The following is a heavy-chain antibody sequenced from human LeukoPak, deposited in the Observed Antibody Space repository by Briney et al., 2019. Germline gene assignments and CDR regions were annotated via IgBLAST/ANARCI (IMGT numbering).Heavy chain of an antibody. V-gene: IGHV3-11*03. Sequence: GGSLRLSCAASGFTFSDYYMSWIRQAPGKGLEGVSYISSSSGYTNYADSVKGRFTISRDNAKNSLYLQMNSLRAGDTAVYYCARSTTVVTPLDYWGQGTLVTVSS. CDR1: GFTFSDYY. CDR3: ARSTTVVTPLDY. CDR2: ISSSSGYT. D-gene: IGHD4-23*01. J-gene: IGHJ4*02.